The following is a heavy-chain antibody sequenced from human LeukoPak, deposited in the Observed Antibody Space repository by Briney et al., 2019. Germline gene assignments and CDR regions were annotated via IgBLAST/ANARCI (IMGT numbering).Heavy chain of an antibody. V-gene: IGHV3-23*01. CDR2: ISGSGGST. D-gene: IGHD3-9*01. J-gene: IGHJ4*02. Sequence: GGSLRLSCAASGFTFSSYAMSWVRQAPGKGLEWVSAISGSGGSTYYADSVKGRFTISRDNSKNTLYLQMNSLRAEETAVYYCAKAYLPAYYDILTGYQPFDYWGQGTLVTVSS. CDR3: AKAYLPAYYDILTGYQPFDY. CDR1: GFTFSSYA.